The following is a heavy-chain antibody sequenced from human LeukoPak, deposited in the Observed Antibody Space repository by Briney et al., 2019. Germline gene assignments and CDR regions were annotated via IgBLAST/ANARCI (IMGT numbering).Heavy chain of an antibody. CDR3: ARDRGGVWFGESHFDY. CDR1: GDTFSSYA. D-gene: IGHD3-10*01. Sequence: ASVNVSCKASGDTFSSYAISWVRQAPGQGLEWMGGIIPIFGTANYAQKFQGRVTITADESTSTAYMELSSLRSEDTAVYYCARDRGGVWFGESHFDYWGQGTLVTVSS. J-gene: IGHJ4*02. CDR2: IIPIFGTA. V-gene: IGHV1-69*01.